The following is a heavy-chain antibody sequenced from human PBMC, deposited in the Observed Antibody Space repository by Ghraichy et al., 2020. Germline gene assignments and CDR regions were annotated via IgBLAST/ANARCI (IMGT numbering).Heavy chain of an antibody. CDR1: GFTVNSNY. V-gene: IGHV3-53*01. J-gene: IGHJ4*02. Sequence: GGSLRLSCAASGFTVNSNYMSWVRQAPGKGLEWVSFIDSGGSAYYADSVRGRFTISRDNSKNTLYLQMNSLRADDTAVYYCAREGGGSGWTGYFDYWGQGTLVTVSS. D-gene: IGHD6-19*01. CDR3: AREGGGSGWTGYFDY. CDR2: IDSGGSA.